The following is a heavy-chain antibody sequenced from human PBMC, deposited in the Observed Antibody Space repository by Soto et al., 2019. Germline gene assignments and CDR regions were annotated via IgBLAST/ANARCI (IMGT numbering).Heavy chain of an antibody. Sequence: QVQLVQSGAEVKKPGSSVKVSCKASGGTFSSYAISWVRQAPGQGLEWMAGTIPIFGTANYAQKFQDRVTITADESTSKAYMELSSLRSEDTAVYYCARDLYCGGDCSHGFDYWGKGTLVTVSS. V-gene: IGHV1-69*01. CDR3: ARDLYCGGDCSHGFDY. D-gene: IGHD2-21*02. CDR2: TIPIFGTA. CDR1: GGTFSSYA. J-gene: IGHJ4*02.